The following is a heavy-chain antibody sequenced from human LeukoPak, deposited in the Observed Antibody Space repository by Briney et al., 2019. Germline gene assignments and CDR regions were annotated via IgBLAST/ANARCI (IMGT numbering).Heavy chain of an antibody. Sequence: ASVKVSCKASGYKLTDDYMHWVRQAPGQGLEFMGWINPDSGFTNYAQKFKGRVTMTRDTSISTAYLEVRSLKSDARAVYYCAPTAEAYTSWWKVWGQGTLVTVSS. CDR1: GYKLTDDY. V-gene: IGHV1-2*02. D-gene: IGHD3-16*01. J-gene: IGHJ4*02. CDR3: APTAEAYTSWWKV. CDR2: INPDSGFT.